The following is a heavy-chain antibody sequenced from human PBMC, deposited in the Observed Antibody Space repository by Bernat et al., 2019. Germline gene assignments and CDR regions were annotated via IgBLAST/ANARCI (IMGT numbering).Heavy chain of an antibody. CDR1: GFTFSSYG. V-gene: IGHV3-33*01. J-gene: IGHJ4*02. CDR3: ARDSSGSYAY. D-gene: IGHD1-26*01. CDR2: IWYDGSNK. Sequence: QVQLVESGGGVVQPGRSLRLSCAASGFTFSSYGLHWVRQAPGKGLGWVAVIWYDGSNKYYADSVKGRFTISRDNSKNTLYLQMNSLRAEDTAVYYCARDSSGSYAYWGQGTLVTVSS.